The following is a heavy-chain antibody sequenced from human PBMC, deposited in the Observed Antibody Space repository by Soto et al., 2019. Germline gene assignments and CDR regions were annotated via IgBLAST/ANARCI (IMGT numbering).Heavy chain of an antibody. D-gene: IGHD5-12*01. CDR3: ASQEMATKNVDAFDI. V-gene: IGHV5-51*01. CDR2: IYPSDSDT. Sequence: PGESLKISCKGSGYHFTNYWIGWVRQMPGKGLEWMGFIYPSDSDTRYSPSFQGQVTISADKSISTAYLQWSSLKASDTAMYYCASQEMATKNVDAFDIWGQGTMVTVSS. CDR1: GYHFTNYW. J-gene: IGHJ3*02.